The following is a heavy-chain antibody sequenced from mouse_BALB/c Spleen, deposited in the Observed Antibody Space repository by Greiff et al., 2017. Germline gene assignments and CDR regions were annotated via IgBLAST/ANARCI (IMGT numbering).Heavy chain of an antibody. V-gene: IGHV14-3*02. CDR2: IDPANGNT. CDR3: EKGFDY. Sequence: EVQLQESGAELVKPGASVKLSCTASGFNIKDTYMHWVKQRPEQGLEWIGRIDPANGNTKYDPKFQGKATITADTSSNTAYLQLSSLTSEDTAVYYCEKGFDYWGQGTTLTVSS. J-gene: IGHJ2*01. CDR1: GFNIKDTY.